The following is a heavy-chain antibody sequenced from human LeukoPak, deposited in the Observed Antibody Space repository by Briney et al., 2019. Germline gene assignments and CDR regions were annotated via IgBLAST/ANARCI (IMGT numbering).Heavy chain of an antibody. V-gene: IGHV3-23*01. J-gene: IGHJ4*02. Sequence: GGSLRLSCAASGFTFDDYGMSWVRQAPGKGLEWVSAISGSGGSRDYADSVKGRLTISRDNSKNTLYLQMNSLRAEDTAVYYCAKDGIERVIMYYFDYWGQGTLVTVSS. CDR1: GFTFDDYG. CDR3: AKDGIERVIMYYFDY. D-gene: IGHD3-10*01. CDR2: ISGSGGSR.